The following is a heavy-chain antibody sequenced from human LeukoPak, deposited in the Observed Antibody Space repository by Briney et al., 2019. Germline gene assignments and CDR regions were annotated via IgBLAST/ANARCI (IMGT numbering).Heavy chain of an antibody. CDR1: GGSFSGYY. CDR2: INHSGST. CDR3: ASGIVVVPAASRWFDP. V-gene: IGHV4-34*01. D-gene: IGHD2-2*01. J-gene: IGHJ5*02. Sequence: SETLSLTCAVYGGSFSGYYWSWIRQPTGKGLEWIGEINHSGSTNYNPSLKSRVTISVDTSKNQFSLKLSSVTAADTAVYYCASGIVVVPAASRWFDPWGQGTLVTVSS.